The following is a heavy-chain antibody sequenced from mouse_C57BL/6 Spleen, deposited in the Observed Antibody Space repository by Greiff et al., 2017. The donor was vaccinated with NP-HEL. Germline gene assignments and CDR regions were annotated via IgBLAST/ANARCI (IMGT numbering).Heavy chain of an antibody. Sequence: VQLQQSGAELVKPGASVKLSCKASGYTFTSYWMQWVKQRPGQGLEWIGEIDPSDSYTKYNQKFKGKATLTVAHSSSTAYMQLSSLTSEDSAVYYCARGRDYDDDDWYFDVWGTGTTVTVSS. CDR3: ARGRDYDDDDWYFDV. J-gene: IGHJ1*03. D-gene: IGHD2-4*01. CDR2: IDPSDSYT. V-gene: IGHV1-50*01. CDR1: GYTFTSYW.